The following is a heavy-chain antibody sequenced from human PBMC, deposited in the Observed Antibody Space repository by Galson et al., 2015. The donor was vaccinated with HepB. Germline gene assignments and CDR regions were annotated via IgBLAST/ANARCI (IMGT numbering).Heavy chain of an antibody. Sequence: SLRLSCAASGFTFSSYSMNWVRQAPGKGLEWVSSISSSSSYIYYADSVKGRFTISRDNAKNSLYLQMNSLRAEDTAVYYCARVVVPAAMYYYYMDVWGKGTTVTVSS. D-gene: IGHD2-2*01. CDR2: ISSSSSYI. J-gene: IGHJ6*03. CDR1: GFTFSSYS. CDR3: ARVVVPAAMYYYYMDV. V-gene: IGHV3-21*01.